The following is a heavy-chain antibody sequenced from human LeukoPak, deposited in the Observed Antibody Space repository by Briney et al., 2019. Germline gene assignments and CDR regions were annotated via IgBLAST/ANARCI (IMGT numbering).Heavy chain of an antibody. CDR2: ISAYNGNT. V-gene: IGHV1-18*01. CDR1: GYTFTSYG. J-gene: IGHJ4*02. CDR3: ARGGYDFWSGYSPLVVDY. Sequence: GASVKVSCKASGYTFTSYGISWVRQAPGQGLEWMGWISAYNGNTNYAQKLQGRVTMTTDTSTSTAYMELRSLRSDDAAVYCCARGGYDFWSGYSPLVVDYWGQGTLVTVSS. D-gene: IGHD3-3*01.